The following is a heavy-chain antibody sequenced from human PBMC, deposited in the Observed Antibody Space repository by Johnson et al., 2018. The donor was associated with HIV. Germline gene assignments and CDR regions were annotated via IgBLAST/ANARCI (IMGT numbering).Heavy chain of an antibody. J-gene: IGHJ3*02. CDR1: GFTFSNNA. D-gene: IGHD3/OR15-3a*01. Sequence: VQLVESGGGLVQPGGSLRLSCAASGFTFSNNAMSWVRQAPGKGLEWVAGISGTGDNTYYADSVKGRFTISRENSKNTVYLQLNSLRVEDTAGYYGGKGISCYSDAFDIWGQGTMVTVSSGKMRYLDAFDIWGQGTMVTVSS. CDR2: ISGTGDNT. CDR3: GKGISCYSDAFDIWGQGTMVTVSSGKMRYLDAFDI. V-gene: IGHV3-23*04.